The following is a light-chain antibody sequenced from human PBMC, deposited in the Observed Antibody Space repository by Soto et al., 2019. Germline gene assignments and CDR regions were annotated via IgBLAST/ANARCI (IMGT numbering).Light chain of an antibody. CDR1: QSITNW. CDR2: KPS. V-gene: IGKV1-5*03. J-gene: IGKJ2*02. CDR3: KQFDGPSPKCT. Sequence: DIQMTQSPSTLSTSVGDRVIITCRASQSITNWLAWYQQKPGKAPNLLIYKPSTLESGVPSRFSGSGYGTEFTLSISSLQPDDVATYCCKQFDGPSPKCTFGQATKLEIK.